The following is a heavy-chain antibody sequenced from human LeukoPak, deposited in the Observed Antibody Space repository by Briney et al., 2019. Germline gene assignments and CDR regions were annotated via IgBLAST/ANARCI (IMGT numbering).Heavy chain of an antibody. Sequence: ASVKVSCKASGYTFTGYYMHWVRQATGQGLEWMGWINPNGGGTNYAQKFLGRVTMTRDMSISTGYMELSSLRSDDTAVYYCVRESTGDLSFDHWGQGTLVTVSS. CDR3: VRESTGDLSFDH. J-gene: IGHJ4*02. CDR2: INPNGGGT. CDR1: GYTFTGYY. V-gene: IGHV1-2*02. D-gene: IGHD3-10*01.